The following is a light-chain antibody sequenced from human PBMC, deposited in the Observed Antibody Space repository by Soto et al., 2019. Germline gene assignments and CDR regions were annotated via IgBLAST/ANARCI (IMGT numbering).Light chain of an antibody. V-gene: IGKV3-11*01. J-gene: IGKJ1*01. CDR1: QSVSSY. CDR2: GAS. CDR3: QQRSNWPRT. Sequence: EIVLTQSPGTLSLSPGERATLSCRASQSVSSYLAWYQQKPGQAPRLLIYGASNRATGIPARFSGSGSGTDFTLTISSLEPEDLAVYYCQQRSNWPRTFGQGTKVEIK.